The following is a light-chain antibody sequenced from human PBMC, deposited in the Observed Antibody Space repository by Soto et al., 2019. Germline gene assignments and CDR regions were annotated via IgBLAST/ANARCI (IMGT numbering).Light chain of an antibody. V-gene: IGLV1-40*01. CDR3: QSYDSSLGYV. Sequence: QSVLTQPPSVSGALGQRVTISCTGSRSNIGAGYDVHWYQQLPGTVPKLLIYGSTNRPSGVPDRFSGSKSDTSASLAITGLQTEDEADYYCQSYDSSLGYVFGTGTKVTVL. CDR1: RSNIGAGYD. J-gene: IGLJ1*01. CDR2: GST.